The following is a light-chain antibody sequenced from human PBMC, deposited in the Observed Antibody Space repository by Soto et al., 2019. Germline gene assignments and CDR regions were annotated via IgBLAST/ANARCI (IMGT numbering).Light chain of an antibody. Sequence: AIQLTQSPSSLSASVGDRVTITCRASQGISSALAWYQQKPGKAPKLMIYDASSLESGAPSRFSGSGSGTDFTLTISSLQPDDFATYYCQQFNDYPPITFGQGTRLEIK. CDR1: QGISSA. V-gene: IGKV1D-13*01. CDR2: DAS. J-gene: IGKJ5*01. CDR3: QQFNDYPPIT.